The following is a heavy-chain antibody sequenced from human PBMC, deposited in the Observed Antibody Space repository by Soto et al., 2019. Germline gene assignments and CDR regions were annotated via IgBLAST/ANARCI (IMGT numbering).Heavy chain of an antibody. CDR3: ARDSIIGSSCSDY. CDR2: IHSSGTT. D-gene: IGHD2-15*01. V-gene: IGHV4-4*07. J-gene: IGHJ4*02. CDR1: SGSINSFY. Sequence: SETLSLTCTVSSGSINSFYWAWMRQPAGKGLEWIGRIHSSGTTNYNPSLSSRVTMSVDPSKNQFSLRLTSVTAAATAVYYCARDSIIGSSCSDYWGQGILVTVSS.